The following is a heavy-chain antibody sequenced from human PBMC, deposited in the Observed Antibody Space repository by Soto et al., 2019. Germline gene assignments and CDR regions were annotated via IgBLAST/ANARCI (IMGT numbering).Heavy chain of an antibody. CDR2: ISYDGSNK. J-gene: IGHJ6*02. D-gene: IGHD2-2*01. CDR3: ASYSGPYQLRAIRGYYYGMDV. Sequence: PGGSLRLSCAASGFTFSSYAMHWVRQAPGKGLEWVAVISYDGSNKYYADSVKGRFTISRDNSKNTLYLQMNSLRAEDTAVYYCASYSGPYQLRAIRGYYYGMDVWGQGTTVTVSS. V-gene: IGHV3-30-3*01. CDR1: GFTFSSYA.